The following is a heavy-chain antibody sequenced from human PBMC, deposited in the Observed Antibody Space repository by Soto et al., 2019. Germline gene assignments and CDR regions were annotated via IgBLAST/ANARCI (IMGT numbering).Heavy chain of an antibody. Sequence: QVQLVESGGGLVKPGGSLRLSCAASGFTFSDYYMSWIRQAPGQGLEWVSYISSSGSTIYYADSVKGRFTISRDNAKNSLYLQMNSLRAEDTAVYYCARAWEDGYKNRVVWFDPWGQGTLVTVSS. CDR3: ARAWEDGYKNRVVWFDP. V-gene: IGHV3-11*01. J-gene: IGHJ5*02. D-gene: IGHD5-12*01. CDR1: GFTFSDYY. CDR2: ISSSGSTI.